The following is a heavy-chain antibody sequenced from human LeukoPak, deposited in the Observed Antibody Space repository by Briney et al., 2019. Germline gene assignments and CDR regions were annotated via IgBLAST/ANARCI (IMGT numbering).Heavy chain of an antibody. V-gene: IGHV4-59*02. CDR3: ARDGRAGQSGYWFDP. J-gene: IGHJ5*02. Sequence: KSSETLALTCTVSGASVSTYYWCWIRQPPGKGLEWIGYFQYSGRNNYNPHLKSRVTMSTDMSKNQFSLKLSSVTAADTAMYYCARDGRAGQSGYWFDPWGQGTLVSVSS. D-gene: IGHD3-22*01. CDR1: GASVSTYY. CDR2: FQYSGRN.